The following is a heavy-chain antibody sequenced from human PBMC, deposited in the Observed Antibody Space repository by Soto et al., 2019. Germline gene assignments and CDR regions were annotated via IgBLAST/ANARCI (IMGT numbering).Heavy chain of an antibody. CDR2: IIPILGIA. Sequence: SVKVSCKASGGTFSSYTISWVRQAPGQGLEWMGTIIPILGIANYAQKFQGRVTITADKSTSTAYMELSSLRSEDTAVYYCARGLSSSWGNWFDPWGQGTLVTVSS. J-gene: IGHJ5*02. V-gene: IGHV1-69*02. CDR3: ARGLSSSWGNWFDP. CDR1: GGTFSSYT. D-gene: IGHD6-13*01.